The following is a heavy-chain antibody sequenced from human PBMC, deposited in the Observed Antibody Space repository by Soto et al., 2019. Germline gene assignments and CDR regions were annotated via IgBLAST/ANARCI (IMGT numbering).Heavy chain of an antibody. CDR3: ARDNGYESDY. V-gene: IGHV1-18*01. CDR1: GYTFTSYG. Sequence: GASVKVSWKASGYTFTSYGMRWVRQDTGKGLEWMEWISAYNGNTNYAQKLQGRVTMTTDTSTSTAYMELRSLRSDDTAVYYCARDNGYESDYWGQGTLVTVSS. J-gene: IGHJ4*02. D-gene: IGHD5-12*01. CDR2: ISAYNGNT.